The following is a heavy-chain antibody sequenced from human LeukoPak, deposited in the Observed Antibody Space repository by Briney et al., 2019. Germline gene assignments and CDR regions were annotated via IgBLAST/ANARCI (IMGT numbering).Heavy chain of an antibody. D-gene: IGHD2-2*02. Sequence: GGPLRLSCAASGFTFSSYGMHWVRQAPGKGLEWVAVIWYDGSNKYYADSVKGRFTISRDNSKNTLYLQMNSLRAEDTAVYYCARGRIYCSSTSCYTVAFRAFDIWGQGTMVTVSS. CDR1: GFTFSSYG. CDR3: ARGRIYCSSTSCYTVAFRAFDI. J-gene: IGHJ3*02. V-gene: IGHV3-33*01. CDR2: IWYDGSNK.